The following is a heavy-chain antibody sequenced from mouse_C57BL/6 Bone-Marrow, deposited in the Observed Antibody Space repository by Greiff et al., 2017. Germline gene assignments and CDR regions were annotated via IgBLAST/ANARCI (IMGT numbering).Heavy chain of an antibody. J-gene: IGHJ2*01. CDR1: GYTFTSYW. V-gene: IGHV1-69*01. D-gene: IGHD4-1*01. CDR3: ARGDWDEGY. Sequence: QVQLQQPGAELVMPGASVTLSCKASGYTFTSYWMHWVKQRPGPGLEWIGEIDTSDSYTNYNQQFKGKSTLTVDKSSSTAYRQRSSLTSKDSAVYYCARGDWDEGYWGQGTTLTVSS. CDR2: IDTSDSYT.